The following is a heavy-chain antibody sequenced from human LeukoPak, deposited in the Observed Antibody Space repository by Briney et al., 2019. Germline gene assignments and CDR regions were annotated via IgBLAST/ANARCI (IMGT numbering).Heavy chain of an antibody. CDR1: GGSISSYY. Sequence: PSETLSLTCTVSGGSISSYYWSWIRQPPGKGLEWIGYIYYSGSTNYNPSLKSRVTISVDTSKNQFSLKLSSVTAADTAVYYCAASGYSSGWRLFDYWGQGTLVTVSS. D-gene: IGHD6-19*01. CDR2: IYYSGST. J-gene: IGHJ4*02. CDR3: AASGYSSGWRLFDY. V-gene: IGHV4-59*08.